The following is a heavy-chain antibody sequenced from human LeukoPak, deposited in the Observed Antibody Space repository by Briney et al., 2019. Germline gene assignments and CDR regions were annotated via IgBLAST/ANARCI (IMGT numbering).Heavy chain of an antibody. J-gene: IGHJ4*02. CDR2: TYYRSKWYN. D-gene: IGHD3-10*01. CDR3: ARDESGAMVRGVIPFDY. Sequence: SQTLSLTCAISGDSVSSNSAAWNWIRQSPSRGLEWLGRTYYRSKWYNDFAVSVKSRISINPDTSKNQFSLQLNSVTPEDTAVYYCARDESGAMVRGVIPFDYWGQGTLVTVSS. CDR1: GDSVSSNSAA. V-gene: IGHV6-1*01.